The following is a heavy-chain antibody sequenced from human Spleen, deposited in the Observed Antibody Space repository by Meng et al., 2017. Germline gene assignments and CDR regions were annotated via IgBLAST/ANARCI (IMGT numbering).Heavy chain of an antibody. CDR1: GFTFSSYW. CDR3: AREYSSSWLDY. V-gene: IGHV3-7*01. J-gene: IGHJ4*02. CDR2: IKQDGGEK. Sequence: GESLKISCAASGFTFSSYWMSWVRQAPGKGLEWVANIKQDGGEKYYVDSVKGRFTISRDNAKNSLYLQMNSLRAEDTAVYYCAREYSSSWLDYWGQGTLVTVSS. D-gene: IGHD6-13*01.